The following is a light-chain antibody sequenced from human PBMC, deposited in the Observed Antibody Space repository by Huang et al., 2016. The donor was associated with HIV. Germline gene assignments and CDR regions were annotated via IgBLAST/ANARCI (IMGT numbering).Light chain of an antibody. CDR3: QQTYTTPWT. CDR1: KSISAY. V-gene: IGKV1-39*01. J-gene: IGKJ1*01. CDR2: DAS. Sequence: DIQMTQSPSSLSASVGGRVSISCRASKSISAYLNWYQQRPGKPPKILIYDASRLQSGVSSRFSGSGSGTGFTLTISSLQPEDFATYYCQQTYTTPWTFGHGTKVEIK.